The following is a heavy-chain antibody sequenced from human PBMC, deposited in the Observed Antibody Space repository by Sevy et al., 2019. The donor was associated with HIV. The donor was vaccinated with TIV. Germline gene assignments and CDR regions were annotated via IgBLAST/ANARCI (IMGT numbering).Heavy chain of an antibody. CDR2: ISGSGGST. J-gene: IGHJ6*02. CDR1: GFTFSSYA. D-gene: IGHD5-12*01. V-gene: IGHV3-23*01. CDR3: ANGYNYYYDGMDV. Sequence: GGSLRLSCAASGFTFSSYAMSWVRQAPGKGLEWVSAISGSGGSTYYADSVKGRFTISRDNSKNTLYLQMNSLRAEDTAVDYCANGYNYYYDGMDVWGQGTTVTVSS.